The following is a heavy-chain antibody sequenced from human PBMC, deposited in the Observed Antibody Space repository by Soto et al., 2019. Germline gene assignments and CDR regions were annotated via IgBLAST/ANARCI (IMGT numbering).Heavy chain of an antibody. V-gene: IGHV4-59*01. J-gene: IGHJ4*02. CDR2: IHYTGST. Sequence: PSETLSLTCTVSGGSISPDYWSWVRQSPGKGLEWIGYIHYTGSTNYNPSFKSRVTISVDTSKNQLSLQVTSVTAADTAVYYCVNVVLYNVYWGQGTLVTVSSGKFTSDTAVYYCALSGWYAPGDFDYWGQGTLVTVS. CDR3: VNVVLYNVYWGQGTLVTVSSGKFTSDTAVYYCALSGWYAPGDFDY. D-gene: IGHD6-19*01. CDR1: GGSISPDY.